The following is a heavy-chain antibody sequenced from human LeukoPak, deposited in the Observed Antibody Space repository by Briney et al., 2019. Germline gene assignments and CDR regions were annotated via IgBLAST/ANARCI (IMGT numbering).Heavy chain of an antibody. Sequence: PSGTLSLTCAVSGGSISSSNWWSWVRQPPGKGLEWIGEIYHSGSTNYNPSLKSRVTISVDKSKNQFSLKLSSVTAADTAVYYCARGYYDFWSGSVDAFDIWGQGTMVTVSS. CDR2: IYHSGST. CDR1: GGSISSSNW. J-gene: IGHJ3*02. CDR3: ARGYYDFWSGSVDAFDI. D-gene: IGHD3-3*01. V-gene: IGHV4-4*02.